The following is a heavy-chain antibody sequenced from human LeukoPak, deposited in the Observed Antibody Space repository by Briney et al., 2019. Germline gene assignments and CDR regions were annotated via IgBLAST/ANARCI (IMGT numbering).Heavy chain of an antibody. CDR2: ISGSGGST. D-gene: IGHD3-10*01. CDR3: AKDPHYYYGSGSSFDY. V-gene: IGHV3-23*01. CDR1: GFTFSSYA. J-gene: IGHJ4*02. Sequence: GGSLRLSCAASGFTFSSYAMSWVRQAPGKGLEWVSAISGSGGSTYYADSVKGRFTISRDNSKNTLYLQMNSLRAEDTAVYYCAKDPHYYYGSGSSFDYWGQGTLVTASS.